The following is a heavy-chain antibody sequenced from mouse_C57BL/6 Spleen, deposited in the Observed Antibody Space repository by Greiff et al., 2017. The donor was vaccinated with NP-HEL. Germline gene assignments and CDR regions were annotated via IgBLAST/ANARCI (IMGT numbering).Heavy chain of an antibody. V-gene: IGHV14-4*01. CDR2: VDPENGDT. Sequence: VQLQQSGAELVRPGASVKLSCTASGFNIKDDYMHWVKQRPEQGLEWIGWVDPENGDTEYASKFQGKATITADTSSNTAYLQLSSLTSEDTAVYYCTQLLRGDYWGQGTSVTVSS. J-gene: IGHJ4*01. CDR1: GFNIKDDY. CDR3: TQLLRGDY. D-gene: IGHD1-1*01.